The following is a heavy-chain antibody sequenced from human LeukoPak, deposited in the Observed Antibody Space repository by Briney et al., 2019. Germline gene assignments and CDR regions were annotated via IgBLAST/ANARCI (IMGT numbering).Heavy chain of an antibody. V-gene: IGHV3-23*01. Sequence: GGSLRLSCVASGFTFTTYTLTWVRQAPGKGLEWVSAISGSGDNTYYADSVKGRFTISRDNSKNTLYLQMNSLRAEDTAVYYCAKVLVEAVAGPYYYGMDVWGQGTTVTVSS. CDR3: AKVLVEAVAGPYYYGMDV. J-gene: IGHJ6*02. CDR2: ISGSGDNT. D-gene: IGHD6-19*01. CDR1: GFTFTTYT.